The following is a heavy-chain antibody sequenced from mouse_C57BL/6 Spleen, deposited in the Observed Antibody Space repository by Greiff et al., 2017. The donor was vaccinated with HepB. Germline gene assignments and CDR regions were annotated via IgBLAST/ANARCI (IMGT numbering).Heavy chain of an antibody. V-gene: IGHV1-82*01. CDR1: GYAFSSSW. J-gene: IGHJ3*01. CDR3: ARSDGTFFAY. Sequence: QVQLQQSGPELVKPGASVKISCKASGYAFSSSWMNWVKQRPGKGLEWIGRIYPGDGDTNYNGKFKGKATLTADKSSSTAYMQLSSLTSEDSAVYFCARSDGTFFAYWGQGTLVTVSA. D-gene: IGHD4-1*01. CDR2: IYPGDGDT.